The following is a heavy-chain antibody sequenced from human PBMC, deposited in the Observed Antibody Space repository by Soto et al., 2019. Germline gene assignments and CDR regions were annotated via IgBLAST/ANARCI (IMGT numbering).Heavy chain of an antibody. CDR1: GFTFSSYD. CDR3: ARDVSPGSSSLHLDAFDI. D-gene: IGHD6-13*01. V-gene: IGHV3-13*01. J-gene: IGHJ3*02. CDR2: IGTAGDT. Sequence: GGSLRLSCAASGFTFSSYDMHWVRQATGKGLEWVSAIGTAGDTYYPGSVKGRFTISRENAKNSLYLQMNSLRAEDTALYYCARDVSPGSSSLHLDAFDIWGQGTMVTVSS.